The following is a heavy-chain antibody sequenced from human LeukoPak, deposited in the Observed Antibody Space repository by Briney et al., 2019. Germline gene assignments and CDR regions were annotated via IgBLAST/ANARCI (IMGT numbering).Heavy chain of an antibody. Sequence: PGGSLRLSCAASGFTFSTYSIIWVRQAPGRGLDWVSSISSSSSYIYYADSVKGRFTISRDNSRTTLFLQMNRLRVEDTAIYYCAKDRPNYYGSNGHYYRQNGDYWGQGTLVTVSS. CDR3: AKDRPNYYGSNGHYYRQNGDY. V-gene: IGHV3-21*04. CDR1: GFTFSTYS. J-gene: IGHJ4*02. D-gene: IGHD3-22*01. CDR2: ISSSSSYI.